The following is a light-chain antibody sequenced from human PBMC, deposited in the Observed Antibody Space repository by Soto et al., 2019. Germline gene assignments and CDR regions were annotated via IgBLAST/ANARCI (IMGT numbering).Light chain of an antibody. CDR2: VGTGGIVG. V-gene: IGLV9-49*01. Sequence: QPVLTQPPSASASLGASVTLTCTLSSGYSNYKVDWYQQRPGKGPRFVMRVGTGGIVGSKGDGIPDRFSVLGSGLNRYLTIKNIQEEDESDYHCGPDHASGSNFVVFGGGTKLTVL. CDR3: GPDHASGSNFVV. J-gene: IGLJ2*01. CDR1: SGYSNYK.